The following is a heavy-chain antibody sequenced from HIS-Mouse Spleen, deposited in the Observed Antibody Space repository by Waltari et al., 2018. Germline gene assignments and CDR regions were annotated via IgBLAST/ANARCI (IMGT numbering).Heavy chain of an antibody. V-gene: IGHV3-30*18. D-gene: IGHD1-26*01. CDR3: AKDRGSPLYFDY. J-gene: IGHJ4*02. Sequence: QVQLVESGGGVVQPGRSLRLSCASPGFTFSSYGMHRVRQAPGKGLEWVAVISYDGSNKYYADSVKGRFTISRDNSKNTLYLQMNSLRAEDTAVYYCAKDRGSPLYFDYWGQGTLVTVSS. CDR1: GFTFSSYG. CDR2: ISYDGSNK.